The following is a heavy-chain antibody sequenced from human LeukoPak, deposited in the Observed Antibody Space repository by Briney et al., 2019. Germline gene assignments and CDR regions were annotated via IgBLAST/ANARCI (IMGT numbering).Heavy chain of an antibody. CDR2: IHIGGST. CDR3: ARDRAGSVYYYGSGSYFFDY. V-gene: IGHV4-39*07. CDR1: GGSISSSAYH. D-gene: IGHD3-10*01. Sequence: SETLSLTCTVSGGSISSSAYHWGWIRQPPGKGLEWIGSIHIGGSTYYNPSLKSRVTISVDTSKNQFSLKLSSVTAADTAVYYCARDRAGSVYYYGSGSYFFDYWGQGTLVTVSS. J-gene: IGHJ4*02.